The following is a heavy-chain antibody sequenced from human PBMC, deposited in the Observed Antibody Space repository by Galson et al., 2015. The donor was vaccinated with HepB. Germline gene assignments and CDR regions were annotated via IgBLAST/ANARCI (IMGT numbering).Heavy chain of an antibody. CDR3: ARMGVLPRRITMVRGVILTKDV. Sequence: SETLSLTCAVYGGSFSGYYWSWIRQPPGKGLEWIGEINHSGSTNYNPSLKSRVTISVDTSKNQFTLKLSSVTAADTAVYYCARMGVLPRRITMVRGVILTKDVWGQGTTVTVSS. J-gene: IGHJ6*02. V-gene: IGHV4-34*01. CDR1: GGSFSGYY. D-gene: IGHD3-10*01. CDR2: INHSGST.